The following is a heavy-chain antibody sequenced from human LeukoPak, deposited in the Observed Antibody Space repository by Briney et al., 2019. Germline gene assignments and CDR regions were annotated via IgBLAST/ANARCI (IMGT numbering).Heavy chain of an antibody. CDR3: ARDSPVRYSANDPPGY. J-gene: IGHJ4*02. V-gene: IGHV3-48*04. Sequence: LSGGSLRLSCAASGFTFSDYSMNWVRQAPGKGLEWVSYISSSSSTKYYAGSVKGRFTISRDNAKSSLYLQMNSLRAEDTAVYYCARDSPVRYSANDPPGYWGQGTLVTVSS. D-gene: IGHD1-26*01. CDR2: ISSSSSTK. CDR1: GFTFSDYS.